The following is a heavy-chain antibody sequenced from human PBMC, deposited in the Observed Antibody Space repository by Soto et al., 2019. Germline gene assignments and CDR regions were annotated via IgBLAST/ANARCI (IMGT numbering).Heavy chain of an antibody. CDR1: VDSGSNGNSY. V-gene: IGHV4-61*01. J-gene: IGHJ6*02. Sequence: SGNLALSCTVSVDSGSNGNSYWSWIRQPPGKGLEWIGYTYYSGSTNYNPSLKSRVTISVDTSKNQFSLRLSSVTAEDTAVYYCARGGSYYYCYGLDVRGQGTTV. CDR2: TYYSGST. CDR3: ARGGSYYYCYGLDV. D-gene: IGHD1-26*01.